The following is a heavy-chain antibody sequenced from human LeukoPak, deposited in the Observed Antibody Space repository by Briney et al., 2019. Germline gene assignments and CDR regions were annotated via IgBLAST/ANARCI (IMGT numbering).Heavy chain of an antibody. CDR3: ARSQLLTSKFDP. D-gene: IGHD2-21*01. Sequence: PGGSLRLSCGASGFTFDTYAIHWVRQAPGTGLEWVAVISHDESAKYYADSVTGRFIVSRDNSKNTSYLQINSLRPEDTAVYYCARSQLLTSKFDPWGQGALATVSS. J-gene: IGHJ5*02. CDR1: GFTFDTYA. V-gene: IGHV3-30-3*01. CDR2: ISHDESAK.